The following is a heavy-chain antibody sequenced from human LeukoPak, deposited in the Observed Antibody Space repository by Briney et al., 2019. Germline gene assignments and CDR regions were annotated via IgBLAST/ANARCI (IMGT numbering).Heavy chain of an antibody. V-gene: IGHV3-7*01. CDR1: GFTFSTYW. CDR3: ARDGGSAIPFDY. Sequence: GGSLRLSCAASGFTFSTYWMSWVRQAPGKGLEWVANIRQDGSDKYYVDSVKGRFTISRDNAKNSLYLQMNSLRAEDTAVYYCARDGGSAIPFDYWGQGTLVTVSS. J-gene: IGHJ4*02. CDR2: IRQDGSDK.